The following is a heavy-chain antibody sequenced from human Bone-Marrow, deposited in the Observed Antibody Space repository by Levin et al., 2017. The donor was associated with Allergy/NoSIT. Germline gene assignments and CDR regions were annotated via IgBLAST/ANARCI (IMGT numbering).Heavy chain of an antibody. V-gene: IGHV3-21*01. CDR2: ISSGSSYI. CDR3: ARVRNAVTTRADY. Sequence: GESLKISCAASGFTFSTYNMNWVRQAPGKGLEWVSSISSGSSYIYYADSVKGRFTISRDNAKNSLYLQMNNLRAEDTAVYYCARVRNAVTTRADYWGQGTLVTVSS. D-gene: IGHD4-17*01. CDR1: GFTFSTYN. J-gene: IGHJ4*02.